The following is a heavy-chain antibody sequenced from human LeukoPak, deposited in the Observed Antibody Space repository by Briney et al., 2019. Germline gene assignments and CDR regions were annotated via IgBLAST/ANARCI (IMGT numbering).Heavy chain of an antibody. CDR3: ARARGAYGDYRGYYFDS. J-gene: IGHJ4*02. CDR2: IGTAGDT. CDR1: GFTFSSYD. Sequence: GGSLRLSCAASGFTFSSYDMHWVRQATGKGLEWVSAIGTAGDTYYPGSVKGRFTISRENAKNSLYLQMNSLRAGDTAVSYCARARGAYGDYRGYYFDSWGQGTLVTVSS. D-gene: IGHD4-17*01. V-gene: IGHV3-13*01.